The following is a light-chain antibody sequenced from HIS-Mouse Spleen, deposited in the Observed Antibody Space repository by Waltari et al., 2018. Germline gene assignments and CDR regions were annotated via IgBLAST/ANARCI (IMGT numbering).Light chain of an antibody. CDR3: QQYNSYLT. CDR2: KAS. Sequence: DIQMTQSPSTLSASVGDRVTITCRASQSISSWLAWYQQKPGKAPKLLIYKASSLESGVPSRFSGSGSGTAFTLTISSLQPDDFATYYCQQYNSYLTFGGGTKVEIK. CDR1: QSISSW. V-gene: IGKV1-5*03. J-gene: IGKJ4*01.